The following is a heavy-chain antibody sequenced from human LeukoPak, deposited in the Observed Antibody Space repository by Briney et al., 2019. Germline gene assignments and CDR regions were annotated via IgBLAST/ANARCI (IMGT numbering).Heavy chain of an antibody. Sequence: GGSLRLSCAASGFNFSSSTMNWVRQAPGKGLEWVSSISTSSDSIYYADSVKGRFTISRDNAKNSLYLQMNSLRAEDTAVYYCARDLSPVVRASPMGYWGQGTLVTVSS. CDR1: GFNFSSST. CDR2: ISTSSDSI. V-gene: IGHV3-21*01. J-gene: IGHJ4*02. D-gene: IGHD3-10*01. CDR3: ARDLSPVVRASPMGY.